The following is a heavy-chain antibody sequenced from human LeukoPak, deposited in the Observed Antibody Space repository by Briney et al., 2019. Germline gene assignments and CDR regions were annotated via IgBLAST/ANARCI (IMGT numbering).Heavy chain of an antibody. Sequence: KPSETLYLACAVSGYSISSGYCWGWIRQPPGQGLEWIGSIHHSGSTYYNPSLKSRVTISVDTSKNQISLKLSSVTAADTAVYSCARGRVAGTNNWFDPWGQGTLVTVSS. D-gene: IGHD6-19*01. CDR3: ARGRVAGTNNWFDP. V-gene: IGHV4-38-2*01. CDR1: GYSISSGYC. J-gene: IGHJ5*02. CDR2: IHHSGST.